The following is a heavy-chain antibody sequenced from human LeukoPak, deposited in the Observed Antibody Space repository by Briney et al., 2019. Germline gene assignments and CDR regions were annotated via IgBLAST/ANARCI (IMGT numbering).Heavy chain of an antibody. V-gene: IGHV3-7*01. CDR2: IKQDGSEK. J-gene: IGHJ6*03. CDR1: GFTFSSYW. CDR3: ARGGHDILTGYSFDYYYMDV. Sequence: GGSLRLSCAASGFTFSSYWMSWVRQAPGKGLEWVANIKQDGSEKYYVDSVKGRFTISRDNAKNSLYLQMNSLRAEDTAVYYCARGGHDILTGYSFDYYYMDVWGKGTTVTVSS. D-gene: IGHD3-9*01.